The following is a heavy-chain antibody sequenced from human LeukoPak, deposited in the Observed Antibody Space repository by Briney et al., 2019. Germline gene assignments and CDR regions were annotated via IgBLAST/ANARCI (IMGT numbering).Heavy chain of an antibody. J-gene: IGHJ4*02. D-gene: IGHD2-15*01. Sequence: KPSETLSLTCTVSGGSISSYYWSWIRQPPGKGLEWIGYIYYSGITNYNPSLKGRVTISEATSKNQFSLKLSSVTAADTAVYYCARGLGCSGGSCYSFFDYWGQGTLVTVSS. CDR2: IYYSGIT. CDR3: ARGLGCSGGSCYSFFDY. V-gene: IGHV4-59*01. CDR1: GGSISSYY.